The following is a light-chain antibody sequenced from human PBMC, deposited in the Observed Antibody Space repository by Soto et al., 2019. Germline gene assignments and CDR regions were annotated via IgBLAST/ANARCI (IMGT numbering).Light chain of an antibody. J-gene: IGKJ1*01. CDR2: DAS. CDR3: QQYHEYW. Sequence: DIQMTQSPSSLSASVGDRVTITCQASQDISNYLNWYQQKPGKAPKLLIYDASNLETGVPSRFSGSGSGTDFTFTISSLQPEDIATYYCQQYHEYWFGQGTKVDIK. CDR1: QDISNY. V-gene: IGKV1-33*01.